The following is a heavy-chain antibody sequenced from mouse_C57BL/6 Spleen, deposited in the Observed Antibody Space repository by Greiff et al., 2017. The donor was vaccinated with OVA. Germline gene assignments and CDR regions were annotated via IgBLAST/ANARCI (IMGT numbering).Heavy chain of an antibody. D-gene: IGHD1-1*01. V-gene: IGHV1-61*01. Sequence: QVQLQQPGAELVRPGSSVKLSCKASGYTFTSYWMDWVKQRPGQGLEWIGNIYPSDSETHYNQKFKDKATLTVDKSSSTAYMQLSSLTSEDSAVYYCARARGSSFAMDYWGQGTSVTVSS. CDR2: IYPSDSET. CDR1: GYTFTSYW. CDR3: ARARGSSFAMDY. J-gene: IGHJ4*01.